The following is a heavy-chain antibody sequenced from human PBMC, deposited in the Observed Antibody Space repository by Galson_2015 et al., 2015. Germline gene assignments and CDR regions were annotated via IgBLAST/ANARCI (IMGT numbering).Heavy chain of an antibody. Sequence: SVKVSCKASGYTFTSYGISWVRQAPGQGLEWMGWISAYNGNTNYAQKLQGRVTMTTDTPTSTAYMELRSLRSDDTAVYYCARVGWELLGGGAFDYWGQGTLVTVSS. V-gene: IGHV1-18*01. D-gene: IGHD1-26*01. CDR3: ARVGWELLGGGAFDY. CDR1: GYTFTSYG. J-gene: IGHJ4*02. CDR2: ISAYNGNT.